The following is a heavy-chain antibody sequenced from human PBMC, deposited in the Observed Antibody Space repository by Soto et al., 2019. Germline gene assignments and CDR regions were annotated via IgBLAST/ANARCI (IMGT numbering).Heavy chain of an antibody. D-gene: IGHD3-10*01. CDR2: MNPNSGNT. CDR1: GGTFSSYA. CDR3: ARALITMVRGASNNWFDP. Sequence: GASVKVSCKASGGTFSSYAINWVRQATGQGLEWMGWMNPNSGNTGYAQKFQGRVTMTRNTSISTAYMELSSLRSEDTAVYYCARALITMVRGASNNWFDPRGQGTLVTVSS. V-gene: IGHV1-8*02. J-gene: IGHJ5*02.